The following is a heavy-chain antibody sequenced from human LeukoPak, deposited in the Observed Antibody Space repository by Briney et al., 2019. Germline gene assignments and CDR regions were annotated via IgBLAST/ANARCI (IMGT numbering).Heavy chain of an antibody. Sequence: GGSLRLSCAASGFAFHIYGMRWVRQAPGKGLEWVAFIWADGTRQFYADSVKGRFTISRDNSNYTVYLHMNSLKAEDTALYYCVRDRNNHYFDYWGQGTLLTVSS. V-gene: IGHV3-33*01. CDR3: VRDRNNHYFDY. CDR1: GFAFHIYG. J-gene: IGHJ4*02. D-gene: IGHD1-14*01. CDR2: IWADGTRQ.